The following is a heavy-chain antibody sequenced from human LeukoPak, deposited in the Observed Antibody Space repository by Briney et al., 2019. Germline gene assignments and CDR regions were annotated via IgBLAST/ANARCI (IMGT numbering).Heavy chain of an antibody. CDR2: IDYSGST. CDR3: VRGANRYDP. Sequence: ADTLSLTCTVSGDSISDYYWSWIRQPPGKGLEWIGYIDYSGSTDYNPSLKSRVIISVDTSKNQFSLKLNSVTAADTAVYYCVRGANRYDPWGQGTLVTVSS. V-gene: IGHV4-59*07. CDR1: GDSISDYY. J-gene: IGHJ5*02.